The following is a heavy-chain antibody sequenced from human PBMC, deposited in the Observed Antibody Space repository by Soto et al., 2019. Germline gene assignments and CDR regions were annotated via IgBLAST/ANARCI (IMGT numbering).Heavy chain of an antibody. J-gene: IGHJ6*02. CDR2: IVPLFRTT. V-gene: IGHV1-69*01. Sequence: QVQLVQSGAEAKKPGSSVKVSCKTSGGTFSSYAISWVRQAPGQGLEWMGGIVPLFRTTNYAQKFQGRVTITAAPSKYTVYMELSGLRSGDTAVYYCARGGYSSTWSNLLDRSGLDVWGQGTTVTVSS. CDR1: GGTFSSYA. D-gene: IGHD6-13*01. CDR3: ARGGYSSTWSNLLDRSGLDV.